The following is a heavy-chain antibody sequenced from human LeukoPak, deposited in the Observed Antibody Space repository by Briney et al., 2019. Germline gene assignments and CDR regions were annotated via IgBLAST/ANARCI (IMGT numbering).Heavy chain of an antibody. CDR1: GGSISSYY. D-gene: IGHD2-2*02. J-gene: IGHJ6*03. CDR2: IYHSGNT. V-gene: IGHV4-59*01. CDR3: AGTYIYYYYYYMDV. Sequence: SETLTLTCTVSGGSISSYYWGWIRQPPGKGLEWIGYIYHSGNTNYNPSLKSRVTISVDTSKNQFSLKLSSVTAADTAVYYCAGTYIYYYYYYMDVWGKGTTVTISS.